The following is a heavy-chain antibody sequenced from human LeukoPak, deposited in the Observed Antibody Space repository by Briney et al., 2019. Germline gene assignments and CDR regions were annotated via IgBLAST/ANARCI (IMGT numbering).Heavy chain of an antibody. D-gene: IGHD6-13*01. J-gene: IGHJ4*02. CDR3: AKRDSNWYHFDY. Sequence: PGGSLRLSCSASGFTFSSYAMHWVRQAPGKRLEYVSAISSNGGSTYYADSVKGRFTISRDNSKNTLYLQMSSLRAEDTAVYYCAKRDSNWYHFDYWGQGTLVTVSS. V-gene: IGHV3-64D*06. CDR1: GFTFSSYA. CDR2: ISSNGGST.